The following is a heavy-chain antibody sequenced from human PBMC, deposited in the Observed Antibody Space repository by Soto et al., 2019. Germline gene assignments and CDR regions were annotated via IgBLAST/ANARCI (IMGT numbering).Heavy chain of an antibody. Sequence: SETQSHPCAVSGGYMSSRDYYWGWIRKPPGKGLEWIGSIYYSGSTYYNPSLQSRVAISVDTSKNQFSLKLKSVTAADTAIYYCARRTVNIRTFYSGLKTHCFDYWGQGAPVTVSS. CDR3: ARRTVNIRTFYSGLKTHCFDY. CDR2: IYYSGST. V-gene: IGHV4-39*01. D-gene: IGHD3-3*01. CDR1: GGYMSSRDYY. J-gene: IGHJ4*02.